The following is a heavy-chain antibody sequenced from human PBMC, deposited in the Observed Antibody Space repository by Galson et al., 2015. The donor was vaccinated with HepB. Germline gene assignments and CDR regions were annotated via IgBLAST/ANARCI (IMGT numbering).Heavy chain of an antibody. CDR1: GSTFANHA. D-gene: IGHD3-10*01. J-gene: IGHJ6*02. Sequence: SLRLSCAASGSTFANHAMNWVRQPPGKGLEWVAVVSSDGVHENYADSVKGRFTISRDNSNNTVFLQMSSLRAEDTAVYYCARGKKSVLVRGVISYYYYGMDVWGQGTTVTVSS. CDR2: VSSDGVHE. CDR3: ARGKKSVLVRGVISYYYYGMDV. V-gene: IGHV3-30*04.